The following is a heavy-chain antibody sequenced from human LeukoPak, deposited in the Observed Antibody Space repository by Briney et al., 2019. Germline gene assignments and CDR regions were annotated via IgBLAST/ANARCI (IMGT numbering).Heavy chain of an antibody. V-gene: IGHV4-30-4*08. CDR2: IYYGGST. J-gene: IGHJ5*02. D-gene: IGHD5-12*01. Sequence: SETLSLTCTVSGGSISSGDYYWSWIRQPPGKGLEWIGYIYYGGSTYYNPSLKSRVTISVDTSKNQFSLKLSSVTAADTAVYYCARDVDPPNNWFDPWGQGTLVTVSS. CDR1: GGSISSGDYY. CDR3: ARDVDPPNNWFDP.